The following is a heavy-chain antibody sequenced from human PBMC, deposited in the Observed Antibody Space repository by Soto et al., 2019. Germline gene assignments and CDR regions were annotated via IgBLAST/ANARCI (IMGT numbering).Heavy chain of an antibody. CDR1: GFTFSSYG. V-gene: IGHV3-30*18. Sequence: GLSLRLSCAASGFTFSSYGMQWVLQAPGKGLEWVAVISYDGSNKYYADSVKGRVTISRDNSNSTLYLQMNSLRAEDPAVYSCAKDFFYCRVGSCYSVFDYWGQGTLVTVSS. CDR2: ISYDGSNK. D-gene: IGHD2-15*01. J-gene: IGHJ4*02. CDR3: AKDFFYCRVGSCYSVFDY.